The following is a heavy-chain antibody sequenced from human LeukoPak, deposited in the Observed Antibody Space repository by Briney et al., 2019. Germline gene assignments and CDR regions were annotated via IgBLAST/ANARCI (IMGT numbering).Heavy chain of an antibody. Sequence: SETLPLTCTVSGGSISSYYWSWIRQPPGKGLEWIGYIYYSGSTTYNPSLKSRVTISVETSKNQFSLKLSSVTAADTAVYYCARGGGLHDPWGQGTLVTVSS. CDR3: ARGGGLHDP. D-gene: IGHD3-16*01. CDR2: IYYSGST. J-gene: IGHJ5*02. CDR1: GGSISSYY. V-gene: IGHV4-59*01.